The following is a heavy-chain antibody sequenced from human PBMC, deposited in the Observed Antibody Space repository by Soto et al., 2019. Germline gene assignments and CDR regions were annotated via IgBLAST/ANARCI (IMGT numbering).Heavy chain of an antibody. V-gene: IGHV3-23*01. Sequence: GGSLRLSCAASGFTFSSYAMSWVRQAPGKGLEWVSAISGSGGSTYYADSVKGRFTISRDNSKNTLYLQMNSLRAEDTAVYYCGLIPGIAVAGPYYFDYWGQGTLVTVSS. J-gene: IGHJ4*02. D-gene: IGHD6-19*01. CDR1: GFTFSSYA. CDR3: GLIPGIAVAGPYYFDY. CDR2: ISGSGGST.